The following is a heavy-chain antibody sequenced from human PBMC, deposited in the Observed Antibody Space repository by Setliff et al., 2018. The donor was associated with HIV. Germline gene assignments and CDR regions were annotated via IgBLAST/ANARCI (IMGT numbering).Heavy chain of an antibody. J-gene: IGHJ6*03. CDR1: GYTFIKFG. CDR3: ARDPRSGYDSDTAMVTVYYYYMDV. Sequence: GASVKVSCKASGYTFIKFGITWVRQAPGQGLEWVGYISGYNGNTKYAQNVQGRVTMTTDTSTSTAYMELRSLRYDDTAVYYCARDPRSGYDSDTAMVTVYYYYMDVWGKGTTVTVSS. D-gene: IGHD5-18*01. CDR2: ISGYNGNT. V-gene: IGHV1-18*04.